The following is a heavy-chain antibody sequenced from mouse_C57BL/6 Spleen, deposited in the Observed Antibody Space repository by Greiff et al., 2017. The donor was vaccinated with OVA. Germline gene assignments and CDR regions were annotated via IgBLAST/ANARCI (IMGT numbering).Heavy chain of an antibody. CDR1: GYTFTDYT. Sequence: EVQLQQSGPELVKPGASVKISCKASGYTFTDYTMNWVTQSLGKSLEWIGDINPNNGGTSYNQKFKGKATLTVDKSSSTAYMELRSLTSEDSAVYYCARYPITTVGGAMDYWGQGTSVTVSS. CDR3: ARYPITTVGGAMDY. CDR2: INPNNGGT. V-gene: IGHV1-26*01. D-gene: IGHD1-1*01. J-gene: IGHJ4*01.